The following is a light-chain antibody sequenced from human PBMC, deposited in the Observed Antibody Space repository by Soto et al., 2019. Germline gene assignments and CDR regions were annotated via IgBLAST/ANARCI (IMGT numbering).Light chain of an antibody. CDR1: SSDVGGYNY. J-gene: IGLJ2*01. V-gene: IGLV2-14*01. Sequence: QSALTQPASVSGSPGQSITISCTGTSSDVGGYNYVSWYQQHSGKAPKLMIYEVSNRPSGVSNRFSGSKSGNTASLTISGLQAEDEADYYCSSYTSSSPHVVFGGGTKSPS. CDR2: EVS. CDR3: SSYTSSSPHVV.